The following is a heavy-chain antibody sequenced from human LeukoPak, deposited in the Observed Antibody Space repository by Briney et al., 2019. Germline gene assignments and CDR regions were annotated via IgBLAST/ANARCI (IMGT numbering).Heavy chain of an antibody. J-gene: IGHJ4*02. Sequence: HPGGSLRLSCAASGFTFSNYAISWVRHPPRKGLEWVSTISVDYGTTYYSDSVKDRRTTSRDNANNTLYLQMHSPVAGDPAVYYCARLLRLLLLGFDYWGRGAMVTVCS. CDR3: ARLLRLLLLGFDY. D-gene: IGHD2-15*01. V-gene: IGHV3-23*01. CDR1: GFTFSNYA. CDR2: ISVDYGTT.